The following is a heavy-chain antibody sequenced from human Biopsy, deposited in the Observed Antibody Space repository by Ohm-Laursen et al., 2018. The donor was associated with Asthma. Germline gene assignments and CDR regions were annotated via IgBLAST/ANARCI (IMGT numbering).Heavy chain of an antibody. CDR3: AKRRGYSGHDNDY. CDR1: GFMFRSFG. J-gene: IGHJ4*02. V-gene: IGHV3-30*18. CDR2: ISYDGDHK. Sequence: SLRPSCAASGFMFRSFGMHWVRQAPGKGLEWVAVISYDGDHKFYEDSVKGRFTISRDNSKNTLYLQMNSLRTEDTAVYYCAKRRGYSGHDNDYWGQGTLVIVSS. D-gene: IGHD5-12*01.